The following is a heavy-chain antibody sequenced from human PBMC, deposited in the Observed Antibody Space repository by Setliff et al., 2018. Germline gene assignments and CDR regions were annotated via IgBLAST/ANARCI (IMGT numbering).Heavy chain of an antibody. V-gene: IGHV1-69*02. CDR3: ASYEGDDYGDYYFDY. J-gene: IGHJ4*02. CDR2: IIPILGIA. D-gene: IGHD4-17*01. Sequence: GASVKVSCKASGGTFSSYTICWVRQAPGQGLEWMGRIIPILGIANYAQKFQGRVTITADKSTSTAYMELSSLRSEDTAVYYCASYEGDDYGDYYFDYWGQGTLVTVSS. CDR1: GGTFSSYT.